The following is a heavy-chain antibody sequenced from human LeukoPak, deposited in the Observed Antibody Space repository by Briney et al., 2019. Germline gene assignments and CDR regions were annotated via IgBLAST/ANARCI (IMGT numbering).Heavy chain of an antibody. CDR3: AKDSQYSSSWYSGNWFDP. V-gene: IGHV3-30*18. D-gene: IGHD6-13*01. Sequence: GRSLRLSCAASGFTFSSYGMHWVRQAPGKGLEWVAVISYDGSNKYYADSVKGRFTISRDNSKNTLYLQMNSLRAEDTAVYYCAKDSQYSSSWYSGNWFDPWGQGTLVTVSS. CDR2: ISYDGSNK. J-gene: IGHJ5*02. CDR1: GFTFSSYG.